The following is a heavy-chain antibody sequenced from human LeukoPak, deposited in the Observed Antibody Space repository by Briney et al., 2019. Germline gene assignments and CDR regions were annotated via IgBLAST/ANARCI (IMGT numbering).Heavy chain of an antibody. CDR3: ARDGGGWVIDY. J-gene: IGHJ4*02. V-gene: IGHV3-48*04. CDR2: IGGRTTAI. D-gene: IGHD6-19*01. CDR1: GFSFSDYS. Sequence: GGSLRLSCAASGFSFSDYSMNWVRQAPGKGLEWVSYIGGRTTAINYADSVKGRFTIPRDNAKNSLYLQMNSLRAEDTAVYYCARDGGGWVIDYWGQGTLVTVSS.